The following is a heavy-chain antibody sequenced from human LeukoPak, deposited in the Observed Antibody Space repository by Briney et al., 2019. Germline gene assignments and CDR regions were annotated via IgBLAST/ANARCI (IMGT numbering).Heavy chain of an antibody. Sequence: PSGTLSLTCGVSGGSIDMTNYWSWVRQAPGKGLEWIGEIAHDGTRNYNAPLRSRVAMSLDRANNQFSLSLTSVTAADTAVYYCTRENRPFCPFAYWGQGVLVTVSS. CDR2: IAHDGTR. V-gene: IGHV4-4*02. D-gene: IGHD2/OR15-2a*01. J-gene: IGHJ4*02. CDR3: TRENRPFCPFAY. CDR1: GGSIDMTNY.